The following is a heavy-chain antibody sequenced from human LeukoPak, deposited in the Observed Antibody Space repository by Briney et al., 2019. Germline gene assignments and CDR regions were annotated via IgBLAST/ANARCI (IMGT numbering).Heavy chain of an antibody. CDR3: ARRGGTYYDILTGYYRPLSFDY. CDR1: GGSFSGYY. Sequence: SETLSLTCAVYGGSFSGYYWSWIRQPPGKGLEWIGEINHSGSTNYNPSLKSRVTISVDTSKNQFSLKLSSVTAADTAVYYCARRGGTYYDILTGYYRPLSFDYWGQGTLVTVSS. J-gene: IGHJ4*02. CDR2: INHSGST. V-gene: IGHV4-34*01. D-gene: IGHD3-9*01.